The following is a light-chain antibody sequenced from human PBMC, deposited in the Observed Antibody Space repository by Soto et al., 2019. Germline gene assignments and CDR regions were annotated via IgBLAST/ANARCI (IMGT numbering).Light chain of an antibody. CDR2: DVS. CDR3: SSYTSSSTLV. CDR1: SSDVGAYNF. Sequence: QLVLTQPASVSGSPGQSITISCTGTSSDVGAYNFVSWYQQHPGKAPKLMIYDVSNRPSGASNRFSGSKSGNTASLTISGLQAEDEADYYCSSYTSSSTLVFGGGTKLTVL. J-gene: IGLJ2*01. V-gene: IGLV2-14*01.